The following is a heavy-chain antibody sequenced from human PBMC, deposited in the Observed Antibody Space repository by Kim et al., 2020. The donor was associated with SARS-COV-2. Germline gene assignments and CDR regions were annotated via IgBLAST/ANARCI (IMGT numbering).Heavy chain of an antibody. J-gene: IGHJ6*03. V-gene: IGHV4-34*01. CDR1: GGSFSGYY. D-gene: IGHD4-4*01. CDR2: INHSGST. Sequence: SETLSLTCAVYGGSFSGYYWSWIRQPPGKGLEWIGEINHSGSTNYNPSLKSRVTISVDTSKNQFSLKLSSVTAADTAVYYCARGRGVTTHYYYYYMDVWGKGTTVTVSS. CDR3: ARGRGVTTHYYYYYMDV.